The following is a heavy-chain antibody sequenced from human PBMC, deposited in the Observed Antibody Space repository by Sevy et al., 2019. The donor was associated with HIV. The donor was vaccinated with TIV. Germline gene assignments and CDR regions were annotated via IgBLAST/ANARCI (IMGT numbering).Heavy chain of an antibody. CDR3: ARDMDSSSGGGLFDY. CDR1: GFTFSSYS. V-gene: IGHV3-48*01. Sequence: GGSLRLSCAASGFTFSSYSMNWVRQAPGKGLEWVSYISSSSTIYYADSVKGRFTISRDNAKNSLYLQMNSLRAEDTAVYYCARDMDSSSGGGLFDYWGQGTLVTVSS. D-gene: IGHD6-13*01. CDR2: ISSSSTI. J-gene: IGHJ4*02.